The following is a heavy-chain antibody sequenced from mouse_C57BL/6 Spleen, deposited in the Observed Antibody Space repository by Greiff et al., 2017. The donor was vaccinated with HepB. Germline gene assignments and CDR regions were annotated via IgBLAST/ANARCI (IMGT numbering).Heavy chain of an antibody. D-gene: IGHD2-5*01. CDR2: IDPSDSYT. Sequence: VQLQQPGAELVKPGASVKPSCKASGYTFTSYWMQWVKQRPGQCLEWIGEIDPSDSYTNYNQKFKGKATLTVDTSSSTAYMQLSSLTSEDSAVYYCARRTPYYSNYDYAMDYWGQGTSVTVSS. V-gene: IGHV1-50*01. CDR1: GYTFTSYW. J-gene: IGHJ4*01. CDR3: ARRTPYYSNYDYAMDY.